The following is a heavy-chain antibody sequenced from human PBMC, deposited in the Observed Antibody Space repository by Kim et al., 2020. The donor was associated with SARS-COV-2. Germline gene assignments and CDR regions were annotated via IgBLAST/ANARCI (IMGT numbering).Heavy chain of an antibody. V-gene: IGHV3-11*01. CDR1: GFTFSDYY. Sequence: GGSLRLSCAASGFTFSDYYMSWIRQAPGKGLEWVSYISSSGSTIYYGDSVKGRFTISRDNTKNSLYLQMNSLRAEETAVYYCTRDQPTGVSAAGRGDYWGQGTLGTVSS. D-gene: IGHD6-13*01. CDR2: ISSSGSTI. CDR3: TRDQPTGVSAAGRGDY. J-gene: IGHJ4*02.